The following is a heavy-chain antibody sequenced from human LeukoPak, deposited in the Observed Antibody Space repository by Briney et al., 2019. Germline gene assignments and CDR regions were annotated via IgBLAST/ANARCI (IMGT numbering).Heavy chain of an antibody. J-gene: IGHJ4*02. Sequence: GGSLRLSCAASGFTFSSNAMSWVRQGPGKGREWVSAISGSGGSTYYADSVKGRFTISTDKSKNTLYLQMNSLRAEDTAVYYCAKLLRGTVVPYFDYWGQGTLVTVSS. D-gene: IGHD3-10*01. CDR3: AKLLRGTVVPYFDY. V-gene: IGHV3-23*01. CDR2: ISGSGGST. CDR1: GFTFSSNA.